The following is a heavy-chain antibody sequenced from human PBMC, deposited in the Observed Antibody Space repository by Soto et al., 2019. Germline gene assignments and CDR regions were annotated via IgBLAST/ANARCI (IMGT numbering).Heavy chain of an antibody. CDR2: MNPNSGNT. CDR3: ARGFVVWRSEDNYGMDV. J-gene: IGHJ6*02. Sequence: QVQLVQSGAEVKKPGASVKVSCKASGYTFTSYDINWVRQATGQGLEWMGWMNPNSGNTGYAQKFQGRVTMTRNTSISTAYMELSSLRSEDTAVYYCARGFVVWRSEDNYGMDVWGQGTTVTVSS. CDR1: GYTFTSYD. V-gene: IGHV1-8*01. D-gene: IGHD2-8*02.